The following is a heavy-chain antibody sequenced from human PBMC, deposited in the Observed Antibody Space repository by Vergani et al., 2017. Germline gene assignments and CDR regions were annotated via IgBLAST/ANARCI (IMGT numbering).Heavy chain of an antibody. J-gene: IGHJ3*02. Sequence: QVQLVQSGAEVKKPGASVQVSCKASGYTLTSYGISWVRQAPGQGLEWMGWIIPIFGTANYAQKFQGRVTITADESTSTAYMELSSLRSEDTAVYYCARGGSSWYETDAFDIWGQGTMVTVSS. CDR1: GYTLTSYG. CDR2: IIPIFGTA. D-gene: IGHD6-13*01. V-gene: IGHV1-69*13. CDR3: ARGGSSWYETDAFDI.